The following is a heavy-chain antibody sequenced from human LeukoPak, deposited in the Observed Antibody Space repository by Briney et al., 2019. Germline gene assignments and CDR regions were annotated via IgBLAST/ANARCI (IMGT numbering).Heavy chain of an antibody. D-gene: IGHD6-6*01. CDR2: INPNSGGT. V-gene: IGHV1-2*02. CDR3: ARDVHLVRNIAARTAFDY. J-gene: IGHJ4*02. CDR1: GYTLTGYY. Sequence: ASVKVSCKASGYTLTGYYMHWVRQAPGQGLEWMGWINPNSGGTNYAQKFQGRVTMTRDTSISTAYMELSRLRSDDTAVYCCARDVHLVRNIAARTAFDYWGQGTLVTVSS.